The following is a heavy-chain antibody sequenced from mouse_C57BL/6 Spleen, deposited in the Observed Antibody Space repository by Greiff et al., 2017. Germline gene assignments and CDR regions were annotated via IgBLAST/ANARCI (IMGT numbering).Heavy chain of an antibody. J-gene: IGHJ4*01. D-gene: IGHD2-2*01. CDR3: ARGYDGEISYYSAGDY. CDR1: GYSFTDYN. V-gene: IGHV1-39*01. Sequence: VQLQQSGPELVKPGASVKISCKASGYSFTDYNMHWVKQSNGQSLEWIGVINPNYGTTSYNPKFQGKATLTVDQSSSTAYMQLNSLTSEDSASYYCARGYDGEISYYSAGDYWGQGTSVTVSS. CDR2: INPNYGTT.